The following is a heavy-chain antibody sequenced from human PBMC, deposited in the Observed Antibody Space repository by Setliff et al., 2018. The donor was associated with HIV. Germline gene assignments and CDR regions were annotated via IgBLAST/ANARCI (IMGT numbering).Heavy chain of an antibody. J-gene: IGHJ4*02. CDR1: GGTFSTYA. CDR2: IIPVSGTA. CDR3: ASDREEYCGHDCSSPLDN. Sequence: SVKVSCKASGGTFSTYAINWVRQAPGQGLEWLGGIIPVSGTANYAERFQDRVTISTDESKTSVYLQVNSLTSEDTAVYYCASDREEYCGHDCSSPLDNWGPGTLVTVSS. D-gene: IGHD2-21*02. V-gene: IGHV1-69*05.